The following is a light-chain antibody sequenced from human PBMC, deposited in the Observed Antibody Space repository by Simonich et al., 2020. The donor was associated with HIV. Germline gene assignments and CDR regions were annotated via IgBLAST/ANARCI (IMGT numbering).Light chain of an antibody. CDR1: QSISTC. CDR3: QQSFSTPFT. V-gene: IGKV1-39*01. Sequence: DIQMTQSPSSLSASVGDRVTITCRASQSISTCLNWYQQKPGKAPKLLIYDASSLQSGVPSRFSGIGSGTDFILTISSLQPEDFATYYCQQSFSTPFTFGPGTKVDIK. J-gene: IGKJ3*01. CDR2: DAS.